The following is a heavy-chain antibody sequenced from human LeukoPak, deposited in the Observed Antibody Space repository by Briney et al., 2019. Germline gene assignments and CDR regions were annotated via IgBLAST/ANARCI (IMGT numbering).Heavy chain of an antibody. J-gene: IGHJ3*01. CDR3: AKGRWGLTINNFDL. CDR1: GLTFSSYA. CDR2: ISDRGDNT. V-gene: IGHV3-23*01. Sequence: GGSLRLSCAASGLTFSSYAMSWVRQAPGKGLEWVSVISDRGDNTYYGDSVKGRFTISRDSSKNTLYLQMNSLGGEDTALYYCAKGRWGLTINNFDLWGQGTMVTVSS. D-gene: IGHD7-27*01.